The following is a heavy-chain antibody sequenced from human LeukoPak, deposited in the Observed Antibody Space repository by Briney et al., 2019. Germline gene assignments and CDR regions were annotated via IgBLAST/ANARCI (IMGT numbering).Heavy chain of an antibody. CDR1: GGSISSYY. V-gene: IGHV4-4*07. CDR3: ARESSWGFKFDY. J-gene: IGHJ4*02. D-gene: IGHD3-16*01. CDR2: IFTSGST. Sequence: PSETLSLTCTVSGGSISSYYWSWIRQPAGKGLEWIGRIFTSGSTNYNPSLKSRVTMSVDTSKNQFSLKLSSVTAADTAVYFCARESSWGFKFDYWGQGTLVTVSS.